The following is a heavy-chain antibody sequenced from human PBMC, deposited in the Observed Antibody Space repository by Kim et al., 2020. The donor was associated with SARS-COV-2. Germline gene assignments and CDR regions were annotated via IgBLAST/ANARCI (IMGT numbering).Heavy chain of an antibody. Sequence: YSGGTYYNPSLKSRVTISVDTSKNQFSLKLSSVTAADTAVYYCARQLDDYWGQGTLVTVSS. CDR3: ARQLDDY. CDR2: YSGGT. D-gene: IGHD1-1*01. J-gene: IGHJ4*02. V-gene: IGHV4-39*01.